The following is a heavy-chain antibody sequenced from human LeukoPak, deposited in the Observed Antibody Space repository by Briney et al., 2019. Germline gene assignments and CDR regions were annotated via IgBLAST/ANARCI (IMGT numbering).Heavy chain of an antibody. CDR2: ISGRGVNI. CDR1: GFSFSSDA. Sequence: GGSLRLSCAASGFSFSSDAMSWVRQSPGKGLEWVSAISGRGVNIYNADSVKGRFTISRDNSKNTLYLQMNSLRAEDTAVYYCAKDERPYGSGSYDYWGQGTLVTVSS. J-gene: IGHJ4*02. D-gene: IGHD3-10*01. CDR3: AKDERPYGSGSYDY. V-gene: IGHV3-23*01.